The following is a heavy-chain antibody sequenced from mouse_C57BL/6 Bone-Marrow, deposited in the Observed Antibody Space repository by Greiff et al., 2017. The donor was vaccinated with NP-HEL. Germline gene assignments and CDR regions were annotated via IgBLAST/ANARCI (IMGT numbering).Heavy chain of an antibody. J-gene: IGHJ3*01. CDR1: GYTFTSYG. CDR3: ARDYYGSSPY. CDR2: IYPRSGNT. V-gene: IGHV1-81*01. Sequence: VQLQQSGAELARPGASVKLSCKASGYTFTSYGICWVKQRTGQGLEWIGEIYPRSGNTYYNEKFKGKVTLTADKSSSTAYMELSSLTSEDTAVYYCARDYYGSSPYWGQGTLVTVSA. D-gene: IGHD1-1*01.